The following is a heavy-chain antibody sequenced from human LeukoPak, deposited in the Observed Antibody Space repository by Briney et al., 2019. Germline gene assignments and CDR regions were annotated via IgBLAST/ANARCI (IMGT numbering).Heavy chain of an antibody. D-gene: IGHD4-11*01. V-gene: IGHV4-4*07. CDR2: IYTSGST. J-gene: IGHJ5*02. CDR3: ARDVSGYSDYVDWFDP. Sequence: SETLSLTCTVSGCSISSYYWSWIRQPAGKGLEWIGRIYTSGSTNYNPSLKSRVTMSVDTSKNQFSLKLSSVTAADTAVYYCARDVSGYSDYVDWFDPWGQGTLVTVSS. CDR1: GCSISSYY.